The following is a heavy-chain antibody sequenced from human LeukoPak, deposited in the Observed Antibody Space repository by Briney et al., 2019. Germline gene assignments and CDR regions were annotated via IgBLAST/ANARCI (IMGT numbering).Heavy chain of an antibody. Sequence: PGGSLRLSCAASGFTFSIYWVHWVRQAPGKGLVWVSSTNSDGSSTSYADSVKGRFTISRDNAKNTLYLQMNSLRTEDTAVYFCARADHEKVGSIDYWGQGTPVIVSS. CDR3: ARADHEKVGSIDY. CDR2: TNSDGSST. J-gene: IGHJ4*02. CDR1: GFTFSIYW. D-gene: IGHD3-16*01. V-gene: IGHV3-74*01.